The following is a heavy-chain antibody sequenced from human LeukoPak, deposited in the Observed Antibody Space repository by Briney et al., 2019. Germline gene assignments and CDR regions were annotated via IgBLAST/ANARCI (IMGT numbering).Heavy chain of an antibody. Sequence: SETLSLTCTVSGGSISSCYWSWIRQPPGKGLEWIGYIYYSGSTNYNPSLKSRVTISVDTSKNQFSLKLSSVTAADTAVYYCARSHYYGILTGYYFDPWAREPWSPSPQ. CDR3: ARSHYYGILTGYYFDP. D-gene: IGHD3-9*01. CDR2: IYYSGST. CDR1: GGSISSCY. V-gene: IGHV4-59*01. J-gene: IGHJ5*02.